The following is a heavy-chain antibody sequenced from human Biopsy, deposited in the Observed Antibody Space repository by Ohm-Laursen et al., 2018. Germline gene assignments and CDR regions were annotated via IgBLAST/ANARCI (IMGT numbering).Heavy chain of an antibody. Sequence: TLSLTCTVSGGYINNYYWSWIRQPAGKGLEWIGRIYPGGSTNNNPSLKSRVTMSVDTSKKQLSLRLRSVTAADTAMYYCASVVVGPTNDAFDLWGQGTMVVVSS. J-gene: IGHJ3*01. V-gene: IGHV4-4*07. CDR1: GGYINNYY. CDR3: ASVVVGPTNDAFDL. CDR2: IYPGGST. D-gene: IGHD3-22*01.